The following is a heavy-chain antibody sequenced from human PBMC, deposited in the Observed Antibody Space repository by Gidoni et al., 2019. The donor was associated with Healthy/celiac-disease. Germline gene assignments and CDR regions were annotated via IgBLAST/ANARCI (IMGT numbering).Heavy chain of an antibody. D-gene: IGHD3-9*01. CDR3: ARDGSDILTGWNY. J-gene: IGHJ4*02. CDR1: GFTCSSYG. CDR2: IWYDGINK. Sequence: QVQLVESGGGVVQPVRSLRLSCAASGFTCSSYGMHWVGQAPGKGLDWVAVIWYDGINKYYADSVKGRFTISRDNSKNTLYLQMNSLRAEDTAVYYCARDGSDILTGWNYWGQGTLVTVSS. V-gene: IGHV3-33*01.